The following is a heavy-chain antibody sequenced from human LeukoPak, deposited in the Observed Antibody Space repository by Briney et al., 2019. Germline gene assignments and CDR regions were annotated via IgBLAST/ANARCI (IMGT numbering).Heavy chain of an antibody. V-gene: IGHV3-7*01. CDR1: GFTFRHYG. J-gene: IGHJ4*02. D-gene: IGHD5-24*01. CDR2: IKQDGSEK. CDR3: ARVRQMATIYAGFDY. Sequence: AGGSLRLSCAASGFTFRHYGMSWVRQAPGKGLEWVANIKQDGSEKYYVDSVKGRFTISRDNAKNSLYLQMNSLRAEDTAVYYCARVRQMATIYAGFDYWGQGTLVTVSS.